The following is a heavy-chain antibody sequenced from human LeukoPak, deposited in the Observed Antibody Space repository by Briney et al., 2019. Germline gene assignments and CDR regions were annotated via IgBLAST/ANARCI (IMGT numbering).Heavy chain of an antibody. CDR2: IYYSGST. J-gene: IGHJ5*02. D-gene: IGHD2-2*01. CDR3: ARHGWRSSTSCYGPACVVPFDP. V-gene: IGHV4-39*01. CDR1: GASISSGTYY. Sequence: SETLSLTCTVSGASISSGTYYWGWIRQPPGKGLEWIGSIYYSGSTYYNPSLKSRVTISVDTSKNQFSLKLSSVTAADTAVYYCARHGWRSSTSCYGPACVVPFDPWGQGTLVTVSS.